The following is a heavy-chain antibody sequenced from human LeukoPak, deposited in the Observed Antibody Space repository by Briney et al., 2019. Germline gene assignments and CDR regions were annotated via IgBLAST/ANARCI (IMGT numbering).Heavy chain of an antibody. CDR1: GGSISSGSYY. J-gene: IGHJ3*02. D-gene: IGHD2-2*01. CDR2: IYTSGST. Sequence: PSETLSLTCTVSGGSISSGSYYWSWIRQPAGKGLEWIGRIYTSGSTNYNPSLKSRVTISVDTSRNQFSLKLSSVTAADTAVYYCARALGSSTSGTDAFDIWGQGTMVTVSS. V-gene: IGHV4-61*02. CDR3: ARALGSSTSGTDAFDI.